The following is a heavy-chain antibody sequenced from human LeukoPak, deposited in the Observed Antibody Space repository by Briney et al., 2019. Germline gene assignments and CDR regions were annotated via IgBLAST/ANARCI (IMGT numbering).Heavy chain of an antibody. V-gene: IGHV3-66*02. J-gene: IGHJ4*02. CDR3: ANTWFGELSPYMDY. D-gene: IGHD3-10*01. Sequence: PGGSLRLSCAASRFTVSSNYMSWVRQAPGKGLEWVSVIYSGGSTYYADSVKGRFTISRDNSKNTLYLQMNSLRAEDTAVYYCANTWFGELSPYMDYWGQGTLVTVSS. CDR2: IYSGGST. CDR1: RFTVSSNY.